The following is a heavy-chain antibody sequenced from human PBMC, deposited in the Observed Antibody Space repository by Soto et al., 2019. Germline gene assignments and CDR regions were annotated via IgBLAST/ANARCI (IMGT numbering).Heavy chain of an antibody. CDR2: IKSKTDGGTT. Sequence: PGGSLRLSCAASGFTFSNAWMNWVRQAPGKGLEWVGRIKSKTDGGTTDYAAPVKGRFTISRDDSKNTLYLQMNSLKTEDTAVYYCTTDSLPYSSGWWRYYYYGMDVWGQGTTVTVSS. J-gene: IGHJ6*02. V-gene: IGHV3-15*07. D-gene: IGHD6-19*01. CDR3: TTDSLPYSSGWWRYYYYGMDV. CDR1: GFTFSNAW.